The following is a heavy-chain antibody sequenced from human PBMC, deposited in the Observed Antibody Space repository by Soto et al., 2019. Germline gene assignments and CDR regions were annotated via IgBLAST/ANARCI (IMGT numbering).Heavy chain of an antibody. CDR3: ARVLSGVLEWFGADP. CDR2: VWADGTEK. J-gene: IGHJ5*02. CDR1: GFSFRSYD. V-gene: IGHV3-33*01. D-gene: IGHD3-3*01. Sequence: QVQLVESGGGVVQPGRSLRLSCAASGFSFRSYDMHWVRQAPGKGLEWVAGVWADGTEKYYADSVQGRFSISRDNSRNTLYLQMDTLTAEDTAVYYCARVLSGVLEWFGADPWGQGTLVTVSS.